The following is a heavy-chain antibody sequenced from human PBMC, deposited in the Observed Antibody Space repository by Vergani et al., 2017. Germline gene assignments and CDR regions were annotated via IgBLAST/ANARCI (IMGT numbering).Heavy chain of an antibody. V-gene: IGHV1-69*05. J-gene: IGHJ5*02. CDR1: GGTFSSYA. CDR3: ARASSYSSSWYGSWFDP. D-gene: IGHD6-13*01. CDR2: IIPIFGTA. Sequence: QVQLVQSGAEVKKPGSSVKVSCKASGGTFSSYAISWVRQAPGQGLEWMGGIIPIFGTANYAQKFQGRVTMTRDTSTSTVYMELSSLRSEDTAVYYCARASSYSSSWYGSWFDPWGQGTLVTVSS.